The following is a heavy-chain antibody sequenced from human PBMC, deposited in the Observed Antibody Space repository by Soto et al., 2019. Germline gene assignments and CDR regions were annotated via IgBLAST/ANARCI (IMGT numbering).Heavy chain of an antibody. CDR1: GYTFTSYD. D-gene: IGHD5-12*01. Sequence: GASVKVSCKASGYTFTSYDINWVRQATGQGLEWMGWMNPNSGNTGYAQKFQGRVTMTRNTSISTAYMELSGLRSEDTAVYYCARASRGYSGDYYYYYMDVWGKGTTVTVSS. CDR2: MNPNSGNT. V-gene: IGHV1-8*01. CDR3: ARASRGYSGDYYYYYMDV. J-gene: IGHJ6*03.